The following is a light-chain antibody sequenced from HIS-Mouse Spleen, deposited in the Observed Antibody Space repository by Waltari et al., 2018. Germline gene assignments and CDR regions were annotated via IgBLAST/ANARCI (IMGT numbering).Light chain of an antibody. V-gene: IGLV3-10*01. J-gene: IGLJ2*01. CDR2: EGS. CDR1: ALPKKY. CDR3: YSTDSSGNHRV. Sequence: SYELTQPPSVSVSPGQTARITCPGDALPKKYAYWYQQKSGQAPVLVIYEGSKRPSGIPERFSGSSSGTMATLTISGAQVEDEADYYCYSTDSSGNHRVFGGGTKLTVL.